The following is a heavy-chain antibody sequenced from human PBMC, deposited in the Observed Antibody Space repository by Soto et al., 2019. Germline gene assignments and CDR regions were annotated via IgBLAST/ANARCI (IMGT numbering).Heavy chain of an antibody. CDR1: GFTFSSYE. J-gene: IGHJ4*02. CDR2: ISSSGSTI. V-gene: IGHV3-48*03. CDR3: ARGLRYSCDY. Sequence: PGGSLRLSCAASGFTFSSYEMNWVRQAPGKGLEWVSYISSSGSTIYYADSVKGRFTISRDNAKNTLYLQMNSLRAEDTAVYYCARGLRYSCDYWGQGTLVTVSS. D-gene: IGHD2-2*02.